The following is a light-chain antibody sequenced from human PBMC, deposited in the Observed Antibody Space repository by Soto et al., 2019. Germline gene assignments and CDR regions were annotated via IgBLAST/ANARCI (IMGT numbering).Light chain of an antibody. CDR2: WAS. CDR1: QTVLYSSNNXNY. Sequence: DIVMXQSPDSLAVSLGERATINCKSSQTVLYSSNNXNYLAWYQQKPGQPPKLLIYWASTRESGVPDRFSGSGSGTDFTLTISSLQAEDVAVYYCQQYFATPRTFGQGTKVEIK. J-gene: IGKJ1*01. CDR3: QQYFATPRT. V-gene: IGKV4-1*01.